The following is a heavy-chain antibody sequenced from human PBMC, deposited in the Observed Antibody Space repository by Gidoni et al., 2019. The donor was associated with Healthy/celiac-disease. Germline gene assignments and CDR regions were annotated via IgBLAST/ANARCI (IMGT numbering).Heavy chain of an antibody. D-gene: IGHD1-26*01. J-gene: IGHJ4*02. Sequence: EVQLLKSGGGLVQPGGSLRLSCADYGFPFSSYAMGWVRQAPGKGLECVSGISGSGGSTYYAESVKGRCTIARDNSKNTLYRQMNSLRAEYTAVDYCAKLYSGGYYPSHYFDYWGQGTLVTVSS. V-gene: IGHV3-23*01. CDR3: AKLYSGGYYPSHYFDY. CDR2: ISGSGGST. CDR1: GFPFSSYA.